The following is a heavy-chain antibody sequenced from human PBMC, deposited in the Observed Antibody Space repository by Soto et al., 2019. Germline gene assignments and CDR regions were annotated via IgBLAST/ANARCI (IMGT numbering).Heavy chain of an antibody. Sequence: SVKVSCKAPGGTFSSYAISWVRQAPGQGLEWMGGIIPIFGTANYAQKFQGRVTITADESTSTAYMELSSLRSEDTAMYYCARSPYYYDSSGYYFPINNWVDPGG. J-gene: IGHJ5*02. V-gene: IGHV1-69*13. CDR3: ARSPYYYDSSGYYFPINNWVDP. D-gene: IGHD3-22*01. CDR2: IIPIFGTA. CDR1: GGTFSSYA.